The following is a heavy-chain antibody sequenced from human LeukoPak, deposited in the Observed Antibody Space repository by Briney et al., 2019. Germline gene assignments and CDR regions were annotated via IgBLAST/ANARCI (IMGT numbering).Heavy chain of an antibody. D-gene: IGHD3-10*01. CDR2: ISYDGSNK. V-gene: IGHV3-30*03. J-gene: IGHJ4*02. CDR1: GFTLFTYG. Sequence: PGGSLRLSCAASGFTLFTYGMTWVRQAPGKGLEWVAVISYDGSNKYYADSVKGRFTISRDNSKNTLYLQMNSLRAEDTAVYYCARGGGSGDYWGQGTLVTVSS. CDR3: ARGGGSGDY.